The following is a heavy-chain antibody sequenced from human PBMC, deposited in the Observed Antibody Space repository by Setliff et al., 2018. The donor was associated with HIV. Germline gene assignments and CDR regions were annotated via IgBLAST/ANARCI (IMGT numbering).Heavy chain of an antibody. V-gene: IGHV4-34*01. J-gene: IGHJ6*03. CDR2: LNHSGDT. Sequence: SETLSLTCAVYGRTFNNYYWSWLRQPPGKGLEWIGELNHSGDTNYNPSLKSRVTISVDTTNSHFSLKLSSVTAADTAVYFCARAQTRPSHYYSYYMDVWGKGTTVTVSS. CDR3: ARAQTRPSHYYSYYMDV. CDR1: GRTFNNYY.